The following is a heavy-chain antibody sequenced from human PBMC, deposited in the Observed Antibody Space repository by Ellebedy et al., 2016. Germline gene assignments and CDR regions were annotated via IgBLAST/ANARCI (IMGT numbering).Heavy chain of an antibody. Sequence: GESLKISXAASGFTFSSYSMNWVRQAPGKGLEWVSSISSSSSYIYYADSVKGRFTISRDNSKNTLYLQMNSLRAEDTAVYYCASQATAYCGGDCSYYFDYWGQGTLVTVSS. CDR1: GFTFSSYS. CDR3: ASQATAYCGGDCSYYFDY. V-gene: IGHV3-21*01. J-gene: IGHJ4*02. D-gene: IGHD2-21*02. CDR2: ISSSSSYI.